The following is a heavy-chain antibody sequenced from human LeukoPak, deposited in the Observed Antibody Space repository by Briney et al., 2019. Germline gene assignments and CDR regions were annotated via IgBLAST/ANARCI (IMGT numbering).Heavy chain of an antibody. CDR2: IYHSGST. V-gene: IGHV4-34*01. D-gene: IGHD4-17*01. CDR1: GFTFSDYA. Sequence: GSLRLSCAASGFTFSDYAMSWVRQPPGKGLEWIGEIYHSGSTNYNPSLKSRVTISVDKSKNQFSLKLSSVTAADTAVYYCAREEGRTTTFFYWGQGTLVTVSS. J-gene: IGHJ4*02. CDR3: AREEGRTTTFFY.